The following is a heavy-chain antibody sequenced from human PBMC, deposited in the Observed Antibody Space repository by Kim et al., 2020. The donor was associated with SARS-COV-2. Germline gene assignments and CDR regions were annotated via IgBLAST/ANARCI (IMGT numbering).Heavy chain of an antibody. CDR1: GGSISSSSYY. J-gene: IGHJ4*02. Sequence: SETLSLTCTVSGGSISSSSYYWGWIRQPPGKGLEWIGSIYYSGSTYYNPSLKSRVTISVDTSKNQFSLKLSSVTAADTAVYYCARQVTIFGGLGDFDYWGQGTLVTVSS. CDR2: IYYSGST. D-gene: IGHD3-3*01. V-gene: IGHV4-39*01. CDR3: ARQVTIFGGLGDFDY.